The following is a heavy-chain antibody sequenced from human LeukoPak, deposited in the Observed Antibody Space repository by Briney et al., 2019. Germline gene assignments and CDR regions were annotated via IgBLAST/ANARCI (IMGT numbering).Heavy chain of an antibody. CDR2: ITASGGGP. V-gene: IGHV3-23*01. CDR3: AKDGRSSAPH. CDR1: GLKFDKYA. D-gene: IGHD6-6*01. Sequence: GGSLRLSCAASGLKFDKYAMSWVRQAPGKGPEWVSGITASGGGPSYADSVKGRFSISRDNSKNTLYLQMSSLRAEDTAIYYCAKDGRSSAPHWGQGTLVTVSS. J-gene: IGHJ4*02.